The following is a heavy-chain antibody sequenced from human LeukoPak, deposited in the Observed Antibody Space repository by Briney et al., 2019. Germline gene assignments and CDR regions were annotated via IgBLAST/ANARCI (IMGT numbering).Heavy chain of an antibody. CDR1: GFTFSSYG. CDR3: AKARTKYYDSSGYFGY. V-gene: IGHV3-23*01. CDR2: ISGSGSNT. D-gene: IGHD3-22*01. Sequence: GGSLRLSCAASGFTFSSYGMSWVRQAPGKGLEWVSAISGSGSNTYYADSVKGRFTISRDNSKNTLYLQMNSLRAEDTAVYYCAKARTKYYDSSGYFGYWGQGTLVTVSS. J-gene: IGHJ4*02.